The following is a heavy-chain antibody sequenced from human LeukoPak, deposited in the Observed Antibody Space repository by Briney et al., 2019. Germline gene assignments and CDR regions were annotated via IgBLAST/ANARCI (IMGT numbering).Heavy chain of an antibody. V-gene: IGHV4-39*07. CDR2: IYYSGST. Sequence: SETLSLTCTVSGGSISSSSYYWGWIRQPPGKGLEWIGSIYYSGSTYYNPSLKSRVTISVDTSKNQFSLKLSSVTAADTAVYYCARVGELWLEQDGMDVWGQGTTVTVSS. D-gene: IGHD6-19*01. J-gene: IGHJ6*02. CDR3: ARVGELWLEQDGMDV. CDR1: GGSISSSSYY.